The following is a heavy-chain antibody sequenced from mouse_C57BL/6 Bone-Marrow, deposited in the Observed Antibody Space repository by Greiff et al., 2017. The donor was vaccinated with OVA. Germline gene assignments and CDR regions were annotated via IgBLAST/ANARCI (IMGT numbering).Heavy chain of an antibody. CDR2: IDPENGDT. CDR1: GFNIKDDY. Sequence: VQLQQSGAELVRPGASVKLSCTASGFNIKDDYMHWVKQRPEQGLEWIGWIDPENGDTAYASKFQGKATITADTSSNTAYLQLSSLTSEDTAVYYCRGARQLRLLYFDYWGQGTTLTVSS. D-gene: IGHD3-2*02. CDR3: RGARQLRLLYFDY. J-gene: IGHJ2*01. V-gene: IGHV14-4*01.